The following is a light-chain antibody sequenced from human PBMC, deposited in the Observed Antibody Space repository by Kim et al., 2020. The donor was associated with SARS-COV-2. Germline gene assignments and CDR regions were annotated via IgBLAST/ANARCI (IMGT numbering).Light chain of an antibody. CDR2: EDD. Sequence: NFMLTQPHSVSESPGKTVTISCTRSSGSITSNYVQWHQQRPGSSPTTLIFEDDQRPSGVPDRFSASIDSSSNSASLTISGLKTEDEGDYYCQSYDSNIQGVVGGGTQLTVL. V-gene: IGLV6-57*01. CDR1: SGSITSNY. J-gene: IGLJ3*02. CDR3: QSYDSNIQGV.